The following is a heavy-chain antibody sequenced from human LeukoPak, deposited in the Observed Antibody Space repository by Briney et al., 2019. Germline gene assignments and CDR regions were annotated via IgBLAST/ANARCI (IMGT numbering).Heavy chain of an antibody. Sequence: GASVKVSCKASGYTFTGYYMHWVRQAPGQGLEWMGWINPNSGGTNYAQKLQGRVTMTTDTSTSTAYMELRSLRSDDTAVYYCAREGETTVTTEYYFDYWGQGTLVTVSS. D-gene: IGHD4-17*01. V-gene: IGHV1-2*02. J-gene: IGHJ4*02. CDR2: INPNSGGT. CDR1: GYTFTGYY. CDR3: AREGETTVTTEYYFDY.